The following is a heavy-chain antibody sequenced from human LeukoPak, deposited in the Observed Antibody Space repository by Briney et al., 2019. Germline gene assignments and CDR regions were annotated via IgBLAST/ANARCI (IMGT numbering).Heavy chain of an antibody. CDR2: INPNSGGT. Sequence: GASVKLSCKASGYTFTGYYMHWVRQAPGQGLEWMGWINPNSGGTNYAQKFQGRVTMTRDTSISTAYMELSRLRSDDTAVYYCASISSGSYTNYYYYYMDVWGKGTTVTVTS. CDR3: ASISSGSYTNYYYYYMDV. V-gene: IGHV1-2*02. CDR1: GYTFTGYY. J-gene: IGHJ6*03. D-gene: IGHD3-10*01.